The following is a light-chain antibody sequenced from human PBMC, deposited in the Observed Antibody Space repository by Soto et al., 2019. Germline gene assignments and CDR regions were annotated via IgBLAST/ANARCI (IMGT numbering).Light chain of an antibody. J-gene: IGLJ7*01. CDR3: QTWGTGIAV. CDR1: GGHNSYA. Sequence: QPVLTQSPSASDSLGASVKLTCTLSGGHNSYAIAWHQQQPEKGPRYLMKVNSDGSHSKGDGIPDRFSGSSSGAERYLAISRLQSGDEADYYCQTWGTGIAVFGGGTQLTVL. V-gene: IGLV4-69*01. CDR2: VNSDGSH.